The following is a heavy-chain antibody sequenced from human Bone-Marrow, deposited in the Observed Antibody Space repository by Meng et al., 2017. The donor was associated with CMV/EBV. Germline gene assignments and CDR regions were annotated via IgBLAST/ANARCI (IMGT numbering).Heavy chain of an antibody. Sequence: KVSCKGSGYTFTNYWIGWVRQMPGKGLEWMGIIYPGDSDTRYSPSFQGQVTISADKSISTAYLQWSSLKASDTAMYYCARQYCSSTSCQQFDYWGQGTLVTFSS. J-gene: IGHJ4*02. CDR2: IYPGDSDT. CDR3: ARQYCSSTSCQQFDY. D-gene: IGHD2-2*01. V-gene: IGHV5-51*01. CDR1: GYTFTNYW.